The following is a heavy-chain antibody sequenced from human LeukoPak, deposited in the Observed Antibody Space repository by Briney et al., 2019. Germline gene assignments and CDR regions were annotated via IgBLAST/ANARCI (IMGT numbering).Heavy chain of an antibody. CDR2: ISSSSYI. V-gene: IGHV3-21*01. J-gene: IGHJ4*02. CDR1: GFTFSSYS. CDR3: ARGSSWYFCVF. D-gene: IGHD6-13*01. Sequence: GGSLTLSCAVSGFTFSSYSMKWLRHARGKELVWVSSISSSSYIYYADSEKRRFTISRDNAKNSLSLQMNSLRAQDTAVYYCARGSSWYFCVFWREGTLVTVSS.